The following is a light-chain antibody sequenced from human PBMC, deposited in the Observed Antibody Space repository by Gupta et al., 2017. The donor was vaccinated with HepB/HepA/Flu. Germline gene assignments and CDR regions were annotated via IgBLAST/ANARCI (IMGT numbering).Light chain of an antibody. Sequence: EIVLTQSPGTLSLSPGERVNLSCRASQSVDSNYLAWYQQRPGQTPRLLFYGALRRATDIPERFSGRGSGTDFTLSISSLEPEDFATYFCQQDGSTPRTFGQGTKVEMK. CDR2: GAL. J-gene: IGKJ1*01. CDR3: QQDGSTPRT. CDR1: QSVDSNY. V-gene: IGKV3-20*01.